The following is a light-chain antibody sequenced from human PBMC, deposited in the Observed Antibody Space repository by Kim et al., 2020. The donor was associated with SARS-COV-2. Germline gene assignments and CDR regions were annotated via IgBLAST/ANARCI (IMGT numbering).Light chain of an antibody. CDR1: QSVTSSS. CDR3: QDDGSSRT. CDR2: GAS. Sequence: EIVLTQSPGTLSLSPGERATLSCRASQSVTSSSLAWYQQKPGQAPRLLIYGASSRATGIPDRFSGSGSGTDFTLTISRLEPEDFAVYYCQDDGSSRTFGQGTKVDIK. J-gene: IGKJ1*01. V-gene: IGKV3-20*01.